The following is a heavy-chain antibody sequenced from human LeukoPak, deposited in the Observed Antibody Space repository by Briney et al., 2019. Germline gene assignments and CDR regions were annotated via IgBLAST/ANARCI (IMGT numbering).Heavy chain of an antibody. J-gene: IGHJ5*02. CDR3: TRGRGSYGWFDP. CDR2: ISSDGSNT. CDR1: GFTVSSFW. D-gene: IGHD3-10*01. V-gene: IGHV3-74*01. Sequence: GGSLRLSCAAPGFTVSSFWMHWVRQAPGKGLVWVSRISSDGSNTYYADSVKGRFTISRDTAMNTLYLQMNSLRVEDTADYYCTRGRGSYGWFDPWGQGTQVTVSS.